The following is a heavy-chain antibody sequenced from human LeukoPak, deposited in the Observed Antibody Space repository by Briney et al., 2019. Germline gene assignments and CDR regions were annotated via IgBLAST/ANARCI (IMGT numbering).Heavy chain of an antibody. CDR2: TNPNSGGT. V-gene: IGHV1-2*02. CDR1: GYTFTGYY. D-gene: IGHD1-7*01. CDR3: AREENYWD. Sequence: ASVKVSCKASGYTFTGYYMHWVRQAPGQGLEWMGWTNPNSGGTNYAQKFQGRVTMTRDTSISTAYMELNSLRSDDTAVYYCAREENYWDWGQGTLVSVSS. J-gene: IGHJ4*02.